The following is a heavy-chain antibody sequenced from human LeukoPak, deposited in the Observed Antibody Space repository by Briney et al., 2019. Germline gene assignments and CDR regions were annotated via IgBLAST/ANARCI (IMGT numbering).Heavy chain of an antibody. CDR1: GFTLSSYS. CDR3: ARAPREGFSGSYHDY. Sequence: GGSLRLSCAASGFTLSSYSMNWVRQAPGKGLEWVSYISSSSSIIYYADSVKGRFTISRDNVKNSLYLQMNSLRAEDTAVYYCARAPREGFSGSYHDYWGQGTLVTVSS. CDR2: ISSSSSII. V-gene: IGHV3-48*01. J-gene: IGHJ4*02. D-gene: IGHD1-26*01.